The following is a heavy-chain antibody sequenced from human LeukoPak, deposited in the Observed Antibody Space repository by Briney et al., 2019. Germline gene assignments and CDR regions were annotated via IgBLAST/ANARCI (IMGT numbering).Heavy chain of an antibody. J-gene: IGHJ4*02. CDR1: GYTFTVYY. D-gene: IGHD3-22*01. Sequence: ASVKVSCKASGYTFTVYYIHWVRQAPGQGLEWMGRINPDSGDTNYAQKFQGRVSMTRDTSITTAYMELSRLRSDDTAVYYCARADSKDYWGQGTLVTVSS. CDR3: ARADSKDY. CDR2: INPDSGDT. V-gene: IGHV1-2*06.